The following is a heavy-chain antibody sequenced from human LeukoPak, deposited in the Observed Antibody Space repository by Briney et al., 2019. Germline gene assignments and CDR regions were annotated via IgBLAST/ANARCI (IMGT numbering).Heavy chain of an antibody. CDR1: DEPFSGYY. J-gene: IGHJ4*02. V-gene: IGHV4-34*01. CDR3: ARLVPERFFQLNPEGYYDY. D-gene: IGHD3-3*01. CDR2: INRNGNT. Sequence: SETLSLTCAISDEPFSGYYWGWIRQPPGKGLELIGEINRNGNTDYNPSLKSRVSMSIDTSKNQFSLKLISVTAADTAVYYCARLVPERFFQLNPEGYYDYWGQGTLVTVSS.